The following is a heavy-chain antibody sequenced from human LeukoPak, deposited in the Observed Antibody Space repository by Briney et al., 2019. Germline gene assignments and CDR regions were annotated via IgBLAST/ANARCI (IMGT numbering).Heavy chain of an antibody. D-gene: IGHD3-10*01. J-gene: IGHJ4*02. Sequence: GGSLRLSCAASGFTFSSYAMSWVRQAPGKGLEWVSAISGSGGSTYYADSVKGRFTISRDNSKNTLYLQMNSLRAEDTAVYYCAKPPLLGYGSGEFRVPLYYFDYWGQGTLVTVSS. CDR1: GFTFSSYA. CDR2: ISGSGGST. V-gene: IGHV3-23*01. CDR3: AKPPLLGYGSGEFRVPLYYFDY.